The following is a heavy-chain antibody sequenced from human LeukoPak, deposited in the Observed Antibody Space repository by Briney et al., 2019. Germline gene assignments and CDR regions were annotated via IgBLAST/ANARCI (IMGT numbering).Heavy chain of an antibody. Sequence: PSQTLSPTCTVSGGSISSGGYYWSWIRQRPGKGLEWIGYISYSGSTYYNPSLKSRVTISVDTSKNQLSLKLSSVTAADTAVYYCARDSGSYYFDYWGQGTLVTVSS. CDR3: ARDSGSYYFDY. CDR1: GGSISSGGYY. V-gene: IGHV4-31*03. CDR2: ISYSGST. J-gene: IGHJ4*02. D-gene: IGHD1-26*01.